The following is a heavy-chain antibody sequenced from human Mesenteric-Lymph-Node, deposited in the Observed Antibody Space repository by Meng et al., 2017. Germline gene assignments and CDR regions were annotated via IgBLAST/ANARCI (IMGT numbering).Heavy chain of an antibody. CDR2: INPSGGST. CDR1: GYTFTSYA. CDR3: AREGYGDARGPFDP. V-gene: IGHV1-46*01. J-gene: IGHJ5*02. Sequence: GRLVHSGGEVTRPGASWKVSVTVSGYTFTSYAITGVQQCTGQGLEWMGIINPSGGSTSYAQKFQGRVTMIRDTSTSTAYMELSSLRSEDTAVYYCAREGYGDARGPFDPWGQGTLVTVSS. D-gene: IGHD2-21*02.